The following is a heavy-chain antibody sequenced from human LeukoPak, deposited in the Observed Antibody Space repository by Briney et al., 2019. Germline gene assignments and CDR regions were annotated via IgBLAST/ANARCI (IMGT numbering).Heavy chain of an antibody. D-gene: IGHD3-10*01. CDR2: INPNSGVT. J-gene: IGHJ5*02. CDR3: ARSYAAGTFLS. Sequence: APVKVSCQASRHRFTYYYIHWLRPAPGQGPGWMGWINPNSGVTKNAQEFQGRVTVTRDTSISTAYMELSSLRSDDTAVYYCARSYAAGTFLSWGQGTLVTVSS. V-gene: IGHV1-2*02. CDR1: RHRFTYYY.